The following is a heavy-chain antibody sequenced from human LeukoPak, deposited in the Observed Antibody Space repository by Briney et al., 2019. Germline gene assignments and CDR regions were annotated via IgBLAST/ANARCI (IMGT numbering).Heavy chain of an antibody. V-gene: IGHV1-69*13. D-gene: IGHD3-3*01. CDR1: GGTFSSYA. CDR2: IIPIFGTA. CDR3: ARGGFWSGYHSRHPVDY. J-gene: IGHJ4*02. Sequence: SVKVSCKASGGTFSSYAISWVRQAPGQGLEWMGGIIPIFGTANYAQKFQGRVTITADESTSTAYMELSSLRSGDTAVYYCARGGFWSGYHSRHPVDYWGQGTLVTVSS.